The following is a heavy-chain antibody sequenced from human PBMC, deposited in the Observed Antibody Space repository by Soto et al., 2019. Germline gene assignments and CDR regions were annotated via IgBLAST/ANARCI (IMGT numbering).Heavy chain of an antibody. Sequence: PSETLSLTCTVSGGSISSYYWSWIRQPPGKGLEWIGYVYYSGSTNYNPSLKSRVTISVDTSKNQFSLKLSSVTAADTAVYYCARLQAGIMIFGVVIEGPHFDYWGQGTLVTVSS. J-gene: IGHJ4*02. CDR2: VYYSGST. CDR1: GGSISSYY. V-gene: IGHV4-59*01. D-gene: IGHD3-3*01. CDR3: ARLQAGIMIFGVVIEGPHFDY.